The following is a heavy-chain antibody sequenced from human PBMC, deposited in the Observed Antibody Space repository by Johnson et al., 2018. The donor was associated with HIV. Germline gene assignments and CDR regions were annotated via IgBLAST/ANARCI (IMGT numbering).Heavy chain of an antibody. Sequence: VQLVESGRGLVKPGGSLRLSCAASGFTFSDYYMSWIRQAPAKGLEWISYISNSGSTIYYADSVKGRFTISRDNAKNLLYLQMNSLRAEDTAVYYCARPGGDPLTDDAFDIWGQGTMVTVSS. D-gene: IGHD2-21*02. CDR1: GFTFSDYY. CDR2: ISNSGSTI. CDR3: ARPGGDPLTDDAFDI. J-gene: IGHJ3*02. V-gene: IGHV3-11*04.